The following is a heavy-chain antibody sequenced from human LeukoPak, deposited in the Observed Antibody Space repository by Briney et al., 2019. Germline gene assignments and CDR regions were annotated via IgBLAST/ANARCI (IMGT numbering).Heavy chain of an antibody. CDR3: ARDMHDYGDY. J-gene: IGHJ4*02. CDR2: ISYDGSNK. CDR1: GFTFSSYA. V-gene: IGHV3-30-3*01. D-gene: IGHD4-17*01. Sequence: GGSLRLSCAASGFTFSSYAMHWVRQAPGKGLEWVAVISYDGSNKYCADSVKGRFTISRDNSKNTLYLQMNSLRAEDTAVYYCARDMHDYGDYWGQGTLVTVSS.